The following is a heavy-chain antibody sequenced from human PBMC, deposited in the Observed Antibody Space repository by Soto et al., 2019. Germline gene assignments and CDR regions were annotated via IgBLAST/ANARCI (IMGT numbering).Heavy chain of an antibody. CDR1: GYTFTSYY. J-gene: IGHJ5*02. V-gene: IGHV1-46*01. Sequence: QVQLVQSGAEVKKPGASVKVSCKASGYTFTSYYMHWVRQAPGQGLEWMGIINPSGGSTSYAQKFQGRVTMTRETSTSTVYMELSSLRSEDTAVYYCARVNSSGEGWFDPWGPGTLVTVSS. CDR3: ARVNSSGEGWFDP. D-gene: IGHD6-19*01. CDR2: INPSGGST.